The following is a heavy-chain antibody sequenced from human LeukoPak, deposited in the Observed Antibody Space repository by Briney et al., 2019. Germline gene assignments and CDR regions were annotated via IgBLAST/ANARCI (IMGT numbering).Heavy chain of an antibody. J-gene: IGHJ4*02. Sequence: PGGSPRLSCAASGLAFSAYKMHWVRQAPRKGLVWVSRISTDGYTTDYADFVQGRFTASRDNTENTWSLEMNSLRAEDTAVYYCVVGGSPGYWGQGTLVTVSS. V-gene: IGHV3-74*01. CDR1: GLAFSAYK. CDR3: VVGGSPGY. CDR2: ISTDGYTT. D-gene: IGHD2-15*01.